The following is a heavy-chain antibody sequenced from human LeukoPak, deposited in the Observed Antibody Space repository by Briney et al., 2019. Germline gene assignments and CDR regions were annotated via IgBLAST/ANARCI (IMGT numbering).Heavy chain of an antibody. CDR3: ARLPFYDSSGY. CDR2: IYTSGST. Sequence: SETLSLTCTVSGGSISSYYWSWIRQPPGKGLEWIGRIYTSGSTRYNPSLKTRVTISLDTSKNQFSLKLSSVTAADTAVYYCARLPFYDSSGYWGQGTLVTVSS. V-gene: IGHV4-4*08. J-gene: IGHJ4*02. CDR1: GGSISSYY. D-gene: IGHD3-22*01.